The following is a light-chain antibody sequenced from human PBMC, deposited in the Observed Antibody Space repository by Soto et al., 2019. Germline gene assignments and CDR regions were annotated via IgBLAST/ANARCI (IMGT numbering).Light chain of an antibody. V-gene: IGLV2-14*03. CDR1: SSDVGGYNY. CDR2: DVS. CDR3: SSYESSSTYV. J-gene: IGLJ1*01. Sequence: QSVLTQPASVSGSPGQSITISCTGTSSDVGGYNYVSWYQQHPGKAPKLMLYDVSNRPSGVPNRFSGSKSGNSASLTISGLQAEDEADYYCSSYESSSTYVFGTGTKVTVL.